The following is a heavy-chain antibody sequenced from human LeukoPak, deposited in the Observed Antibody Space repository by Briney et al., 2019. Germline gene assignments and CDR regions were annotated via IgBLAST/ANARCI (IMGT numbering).Heavy chain of an antibody. CDR3: ARDYYDSSGAGSL. CDR2: IYSGGST. D-gene: IGHD3-22*01. Sequence: PGGSLRLSCAASGFTVSSNYVSWVRQAPGKGLEWVSVIYSGGSTYYADSVKGRFTISRDNSKNTLYLQMNSLRAEDTAVYYCARDYYDSSGAGSLWCQGTLVTVSS. V-gene: IGHV3-66*02. J-gene: IGHJ4*02. CDR1: GFTVSSNY.